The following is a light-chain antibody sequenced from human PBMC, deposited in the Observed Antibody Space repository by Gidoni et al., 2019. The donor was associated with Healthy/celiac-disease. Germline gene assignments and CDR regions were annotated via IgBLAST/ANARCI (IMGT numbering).Light chain of an antibody. J-gene: IGKJ3*01. CDR2: GAS. CDR1: QSVSSSY. V-gene: IGKV3-20*01. Sequence: EIVLTQSPGTLSLSPGERATLSCRASQSVSSSYLAWYQQKPGQAPRLLIYGASSRATGIPARFSGSGSGTDFTLTISSLEPEDLAVYYCQQYGSSLFTFGPGTKVDIK. CDR3: QQYGSSLFT.